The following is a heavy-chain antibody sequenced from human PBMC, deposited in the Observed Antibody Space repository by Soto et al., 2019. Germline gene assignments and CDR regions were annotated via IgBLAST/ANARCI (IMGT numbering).Heavy chain of an antibody. V-gene: IGHV1-18*01. CDR2: ISAYNGNT. D-gene: IGHD3-10*01. CDR1: GYTFTSYG. Sequence: ASVKVSCKASGYTFTSYGISWVRQAPGQGLEWMGWISAYNGNTNYAQKLQGRVTMTTDTSTGTAYMELRSLRSDDTAVYYCATFYGSGSYYKVQDYYYMDVWGKGTTVTVSS. CDR3: ATFYGSGSYYKVQDYYYMDV. J-gene: IGHJ6*03.